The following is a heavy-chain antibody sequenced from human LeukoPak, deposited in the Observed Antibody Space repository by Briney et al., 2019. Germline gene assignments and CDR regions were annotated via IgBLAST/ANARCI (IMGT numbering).Heavy chain of an antibody. J-gene: IGHJ6*03. CDR2: IYPADSET. CDR3: VRIDGDPPVPSRYMHV. Sequence: GESLKISCQASGYSFTTFWLGWVRQMPGKGLEWMGIIYPADSETKYGPSFQGQVTISADKSINTAYLQWRSLKASDTAVYFCVRIDGDPPVPSRYMHVWGKGTTVTVSS. V-gene: IGHV5-51*01. CDR1: GYSFTTFW. D-gene: IGHD4-17*01.